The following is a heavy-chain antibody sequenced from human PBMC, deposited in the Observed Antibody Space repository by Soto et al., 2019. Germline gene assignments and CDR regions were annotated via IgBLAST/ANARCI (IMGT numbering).Heavy chain of an antibody. V-gene: IGHV1-69*02. D-gene: IGHD3-10*01. CDR3: ATRRGDGYNDY. CDR1: GGTFSSYT. CDR2: IIPILGIT. Sequence: QVQLVQSGAEVKKPGSSVKVSCKASGGTFSSYTISWVRQAPGQGLEWMGRIIPILGITNYAQKFQGRVTINAEKSTSTAYMELSSLRSEDTAVYYCATRRGDGYNDYWGQGTLVTVSS. J-gene: IGHJ4*02.